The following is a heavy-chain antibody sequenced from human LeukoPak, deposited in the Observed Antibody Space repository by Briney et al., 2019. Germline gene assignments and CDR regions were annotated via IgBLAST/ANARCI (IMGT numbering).Heavy chain of an antibody. CDR1: GGSISSSYYY. V-gene: IGHV4-30-4*08. D-gene: IGHD4-17*01. CDR2: IYYSGST. CDR3: AREALTNYGDYRDAFDI. Sequence: PSETLSLTCTVSGGSISSSYYYWGWIRQPPGKGLEWIGYIYYSGSTYYNPSLKSRVTISVDTSKNQFSLKLSSVTAADTAVYYCAREALTNYGDYRDAFDIWGQGTMVTVSS. J-gene: IGHJ3*02.